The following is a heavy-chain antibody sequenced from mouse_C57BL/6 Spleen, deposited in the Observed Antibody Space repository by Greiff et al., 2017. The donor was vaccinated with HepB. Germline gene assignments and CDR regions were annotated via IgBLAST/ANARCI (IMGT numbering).Heavy chain of an antibody. CDR3: ARGAITTDHRGFAY. V-gene: IGHV1-50*01. CDR1: GYTFTSYW. Sequence: QVQLQQPGAELVKPGASVKLSCKASGYTFTSYWMQWVKQRPGQGLEWIGEIDPSDSYTNYNQKFKGKATLTVDTSSSTAYMQLSSLTSEDSAVYYCARGAITTDHRGFAYWGQGTLVTVSA. CDR2: IDPSDSYT. D-gene: IGHD1-1*01. J-gene: IGHJ3*01.